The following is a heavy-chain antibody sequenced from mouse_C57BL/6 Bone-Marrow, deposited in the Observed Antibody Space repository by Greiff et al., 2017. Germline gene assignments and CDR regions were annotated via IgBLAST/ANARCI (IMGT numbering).Heavy chain of an antibody. Sequence: VQLQQSGAELVKPGASVKLSCTASGFNIKDYYMHWVKQRTEQGLEWIGRFHPEDGETKYAPKFQGKATMTADTSSNTAYLKLSSLTSEDTAVYYCARPYYYGSSYYAMDYWGQGTSVTAS. J-gene: IGHJ4*01. D-gene: IGHD1-1*01. CDR1: GFNIKDYY. CDR2: FHPEDGET. V-gene: IGHV14-2*01. CDR3: ARPYYYGSSYYAMDY.